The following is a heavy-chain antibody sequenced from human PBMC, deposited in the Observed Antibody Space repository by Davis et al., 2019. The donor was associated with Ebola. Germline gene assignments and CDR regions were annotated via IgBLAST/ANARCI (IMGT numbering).Heavy chain of an antibody. D-gene: IGHD3-10*01. CDR1: GGSFSGYY. J-gene: IGHJ4*02. CDR2: INHSGGT. Sequence: MPSETLSLTCAVYGGSFSGYYWSWIRQPPGKGLEWIGEINHSGGTNYNPSLKSRVTISVDTSKNQFSLKLSSVTAADTAVYYCASGQLGEGDYWGQGTLVTVSS. CDR3: ASGQLGEGDY. V-gene: IGHV4-34*01.